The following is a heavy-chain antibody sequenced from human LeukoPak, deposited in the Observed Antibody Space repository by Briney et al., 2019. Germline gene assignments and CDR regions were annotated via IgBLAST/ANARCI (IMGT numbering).Heavy chain of an antibody. D-gene: IGHD3-22*01. CDR2: IRYDGRNK. CDR1: GFTFSSYG. V-gene: IGHV3-30*02. Sequence: PGGSLRLSCAASGFTFSSYGMHWVRQAPGKGLEWVAFIRYDGRNKYYADSVKGRFTISRDNAKNSLYLQMNSLRAEDTAVYYCARVHYYDSSGPVDYWGQGTLVTVSS. CDR3: ARVHYYDSSGPVDY. J-gene: IGHJ4*02.